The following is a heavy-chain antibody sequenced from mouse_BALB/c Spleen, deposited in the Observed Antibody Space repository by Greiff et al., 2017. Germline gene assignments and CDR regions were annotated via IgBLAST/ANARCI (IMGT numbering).Heavy chain of an antibody. V-gene: IGHV1S135*01. D-gene: IGHD2-10*02. CDR2: IDPFNGGT. J-gene: IGHJ3*01. CDR1: GYSFTSYY. Sequence: VQLQQSGPELMKPGASVKISCKASGYSFTSYYMHWVKQSHGKSLEWIGYIDPFNGGTSYNQKFKGKATLTVDKSSSTAYMHLSSLTSKDSAVYYCARKYGNSLAWFAYWGQGTLVTVSA. CDR3: ARKYGNSLAWFAY.